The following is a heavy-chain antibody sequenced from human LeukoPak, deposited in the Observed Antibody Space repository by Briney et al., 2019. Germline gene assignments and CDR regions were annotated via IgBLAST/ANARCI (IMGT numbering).Heavy chain of an antibody. Sequence: ASVKVSCKASGYTVTGYYIHWVRQAPGQGLEWMGWITPNSDDTDYAQKFQGRVSMTRDTSISTAYMELSSLRSDDTAVYYCARGGYYDILTGTIYCWGQGTLVTVSS. D-gene: IGHD3-9*01. CDR1: GYTVTGYY. CDR2: ITPNSDDT. V-gene: IGHV1-2*02. CDR3: ARGGYYDILTGTIYC. J-gene: IGHJ4*02.